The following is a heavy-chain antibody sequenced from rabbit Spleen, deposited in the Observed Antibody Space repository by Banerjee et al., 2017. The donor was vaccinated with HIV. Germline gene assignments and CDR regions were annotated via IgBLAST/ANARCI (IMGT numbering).Heavy chain of an antibody. Sequence: QLKESGGGLVQPGGSLKLSCKGSGFDFSTYYMSWVRQAPGKGLEWIGYIDPFFGTKNHASWVNCQFSFSSHNPQNTLYLQPNSLTVADTAPYFCARAGEGGDGFLNLWGPGTLVTVS. CDR2: IDPFFGTK. D-gene: IGHD5-1*01. CDR3: ARAGEGGDGFLNL. CDR1: GFDFSTYY. V-gene: IGHV1S7*01. J-gene: IGHJ4*01.